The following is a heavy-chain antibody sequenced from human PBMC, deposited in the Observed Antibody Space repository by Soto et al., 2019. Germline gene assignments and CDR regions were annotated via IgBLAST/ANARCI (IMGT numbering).Heavy chain of an antibody. D-gene: IGHD3-22*01. CDR3: ASYFYDSSGYYHYFDY. CDR1: GFTFTSYG. Sequence: GVLRLSCAASGFTFTSYGMSWVRQAPGKGLEWVSAISGSGGSTYYADSVKGRFTISRDNSKNTLYLQMNSLRAEDTASYYCASYFYDSSGYYHYFDYWGQGTLVTVSS. J-gene: IGHJ4*02. V-gene: IGHV3-23*01. CDR2: ISGSGGST.